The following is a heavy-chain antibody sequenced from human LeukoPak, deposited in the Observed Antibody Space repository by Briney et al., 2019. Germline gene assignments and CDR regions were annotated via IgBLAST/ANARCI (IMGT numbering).Heavy chain of an antibody. V-gene: IGHV4-34*01. J-gene: IGHJ4*02. CDR1: GGSFSGYY. CDR3: ARESRWLQFRLDY. Sequence: SETLSLTCAVYGGSFSGYYWSWIRQPPGKGLEWIGEINHSGSTNYNPSLKSRVTISVDTSKNQFSLKLSSVTAADTAVYYCARESRWLQFRLDYWGQGTLVTVSS. D-gene: IGHD5-24*01. CDR2: INHSGST.